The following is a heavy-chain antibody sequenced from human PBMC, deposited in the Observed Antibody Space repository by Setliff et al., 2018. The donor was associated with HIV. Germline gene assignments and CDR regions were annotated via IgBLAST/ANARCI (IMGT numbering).Heavy chain of an antibody. J-gene: IGHJ5*02. Sequence: PSETLSLTCTVSGDSISGYYWSWIRQSPGKGLEWIGFIYETGSTYYNPSLKSRVTISVDTSKNQFSLKLNSVTAADTAVYHCARGDTYYGWLDPWGQGILVTVSS. CDR1: GDSISGYY. V-gene: IGHV4-59*08. CDR3: ARGDTYYGWLDP. D-gene: IGHD3-16*01. CDR2: IYETGST.